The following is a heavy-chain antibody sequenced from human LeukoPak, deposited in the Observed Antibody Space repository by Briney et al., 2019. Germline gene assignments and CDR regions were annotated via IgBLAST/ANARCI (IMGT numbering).Heavy chain of an antibody. J-gene: IGHJ5*02. Sequence: ASVEVSCKASGGTFSSYAISWVRQAPGQGLEWMGRITPIFGTANYAQKFQGRVTITTDESTSTAYMELSSLRSEDTAVYYCARDHESVPDWFDPWGQGTLVTVSS. CDR1: GGTFSSYA. D-gene: IGHD3-10*01. CDR2: ITPIFGTA. V-gene: IGHV1-69*05. CDR3: ARDHESVPDWFDP.